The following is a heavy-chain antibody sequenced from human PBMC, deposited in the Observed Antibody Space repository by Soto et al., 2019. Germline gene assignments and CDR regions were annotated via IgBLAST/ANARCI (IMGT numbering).Heavy chain of an antibody. CDR1: GGSISSGGYY. Sequence: SETLSLTCTVSGGSISSGGYYWSWIRQHPGKGLEWIGYIYYSGSTYYNPSLKSRVTISVDTSKNQFSLKLSSVTAADTAVYYCARYARRDRYFEYWGQGTLVTVSS. J-gene: IGHJ4*02. D-gene: IGHD2-21*02. V-gene: IGHV4-31*03. CDR2: IYYSGST. CDR3: ARYARRDRYFEY.